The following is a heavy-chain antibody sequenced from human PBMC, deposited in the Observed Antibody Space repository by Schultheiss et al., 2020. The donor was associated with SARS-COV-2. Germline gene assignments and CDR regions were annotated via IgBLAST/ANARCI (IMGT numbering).Heavy chain of an antibody. CDR3: ARLEGSGYPLGYYYGMDV. CDR1: GGSISSYY. CDR2: IFYSGST. V-gene: IGHV4-59*05. J-gene: IGHJ6*02. Sequence: SETLSLTCTVSGGSISSYYWSWIRQPPGKGLEWIGSIFYSGSTYYNPSLKSRVTISVDTSKNQFSLKLSSVTAADTAVYYCARLEGSGYPLGYYYGMDVWGQGTTVTVSS. D-gene: IGHD3-22*01.